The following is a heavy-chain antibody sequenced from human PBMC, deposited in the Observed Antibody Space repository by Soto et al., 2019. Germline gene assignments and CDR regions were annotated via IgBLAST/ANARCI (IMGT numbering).Heavy chain of an antibody. CDR3: VSQRTTVPTQAYFDY. J-gene: IGHJ4*02. CDR1: GGSLTNSSYY. Sequence: QNLSLTWTVSGGSLTNSSYYGGWIRQSQGKGLEWSGSVYYRGRSYSKSSVKSRVTISVDTSKNRFSLSLNSVTASDTAVYFCVSQRTTVPTQAYFDYWGPGALGTVS. V-gene: IGHV4-39*01. CDR2: VYYRGRS. D-gene: IGHD4-17*01.